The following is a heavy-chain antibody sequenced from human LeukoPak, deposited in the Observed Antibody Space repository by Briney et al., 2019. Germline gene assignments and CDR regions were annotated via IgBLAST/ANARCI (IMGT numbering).Heavy chain of an antibody. V-gene: IGHV3-30*03. CDR1: GFTFSSYG. J-gene: IGHJ3*02. CDR3: ARETEWLSDAFDI. Sequence: GGSLRLSCAASGFTFSSYGMHWVRQAPGKGLEWVAVISYDGSNKYYADSVKGRFTISRDNSKNTLYLQMNSLRAEDTAVYYCARETEWLSDAFDIWGQGTMVTVSS. D-gene: IGHD3-3*01. CDR2: ISYDGSNK.